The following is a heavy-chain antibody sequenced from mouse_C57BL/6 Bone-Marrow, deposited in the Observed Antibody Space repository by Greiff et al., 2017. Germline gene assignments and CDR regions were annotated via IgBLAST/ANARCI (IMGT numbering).Heavy chain of an antibody. CDR3: ARPIYYGNSWFAY. J-gene: IGHJ3*01. CDR2: IHPNSGST. CDR1: GYTFTSYW. Sequence: QVQLQQPGAELVKPGASVKLSCKASGYTFTSYWMHWVKQRPGQGLEWIGMIHPNSGSTNYNEKFKSKDTLTVDKSSSTAYMQLSSLTSEDSAVYYCARPIYYGNSWFAYWGQGTLVTVSA. D-gene: IGHD2-1*01. V-gene: IGHV1-64*01.